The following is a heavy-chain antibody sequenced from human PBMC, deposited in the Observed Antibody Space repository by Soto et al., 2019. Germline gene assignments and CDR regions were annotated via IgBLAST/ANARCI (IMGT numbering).Heavy chain of an antibody. D-gene: IGHD1-26*01. J-gene: IGHJ4*02. Sequence: QVQLVESGGGLVKPGGSLRLSCAASGFRFSDYYMSWVRQAPGKGLEWISYIDSSGGYTNYADSVKGRFTISRDNAKNSLYLQVSSRRAEDTAIYYCARDLRRNSGSYFDYWGQGTPVTVSS. CDR1: GFRFSDYY. CDR2: IDSSGGYT. CDR3: ARDLRRNSGSYFDY. V-gene: IGHV3-11*05.